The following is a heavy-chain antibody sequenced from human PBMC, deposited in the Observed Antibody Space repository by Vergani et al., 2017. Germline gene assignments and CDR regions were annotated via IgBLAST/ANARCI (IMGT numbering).Heavy chain of an antibody. D-gene: IGHD5-12*01. Sequence: QVQLQESGPGLVKPSETLSLTCTVSGGSISSYYWSWIRQPPGKGLEWIGYIYYSGSTNYNPSLKSRVTISVDRSKNQFSLKLSSVTAADTAVYYCARRSQSRYETYYYYGMDVWGQGTTVTVSS. CDR3: ARRSQSRYETYYYYGMDV. J-gene: IGHJ6*02. V-gene: IGHV4-59*01. CDR2: IYYSGST. CDR1: GGSISSYY.